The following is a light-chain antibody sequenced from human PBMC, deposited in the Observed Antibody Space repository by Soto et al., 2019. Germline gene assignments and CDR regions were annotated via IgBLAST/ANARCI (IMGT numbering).Light chain of an antibody. V-gene: IGLV2-8*01. CDR2: EIT. CDR1: SSDIGGYNF. CDR3: RSYAGSNNYV. J-gene: IGLJ1*01. Sequence: QSVLTQPPSASGSPGQSVTISCTGTSSDIGGYNFVSWYQHHPDKAPKLMIYEITKRPSGVPARFSGSKSDNTASLTVSGLQAEDEADYYSRSYAGSNNYVFGPGTKLTVL.